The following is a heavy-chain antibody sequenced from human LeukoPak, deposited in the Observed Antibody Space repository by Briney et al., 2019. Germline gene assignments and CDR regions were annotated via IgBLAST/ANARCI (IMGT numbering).Heavy chain of an antibody. Sequence: GGSLRLSCAASGFTFSSYSMNWVRQAPGKGLEWVSSISSSSSYIYYADSVKGRFTISRGNAKNSLYLQMNSLRAEDTAVYYCARDSFVATIDYWGQGTLVTVSS. CDR3: ARDSFVATIDY. CDR2: ISSSSSYI. CDR1: GFTFSSYS. J-gene: IGHJ4*02. V-gene: IGHV3-21*01. D-gene: IGHD5-12*01.